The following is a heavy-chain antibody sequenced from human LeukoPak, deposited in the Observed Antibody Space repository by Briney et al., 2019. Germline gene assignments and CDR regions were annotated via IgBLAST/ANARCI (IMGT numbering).Heavy chain of an antibody. CDR2: IYYSGST. CDR3: ARDDGDYGGYYFDY. J-gene: IGHJ4*02. V-gene: IGHV4-59*01. Sequence: SSETLSLTCTVSGGSISSYYWSWIRQPPGKGLEWIGYIYYSGSTNYNPSLKSRVTISVDTSKNQFSLKLSSVTAADTAVYYCARDDGDYGGYYFDYWGQGTLVTVSS. CDR1: GGSISSYY. D-gene: IGHD4-17*01.